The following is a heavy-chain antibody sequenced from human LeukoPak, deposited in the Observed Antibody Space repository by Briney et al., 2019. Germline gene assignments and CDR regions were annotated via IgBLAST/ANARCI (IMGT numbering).Heavy chain of an antibody. CDR3: ARGDYGDYLFDY. D-gene: IGHD4-17*01. V-gene: IGHV4-31*03. CDR1: GGSISSGGYY. J-gene: IGHJ4*02. Sequence: SETLSLTCTVSGGSISSGGYYWSWIRQHPGKGLEWIGYIYYSGSTYYNPSLKSRVTISVDTSKNQFSLKLSSVTAADTAVYYCARGDYGDYLFDYWGQGTLVTVSS. CDR2: IYYSGST.